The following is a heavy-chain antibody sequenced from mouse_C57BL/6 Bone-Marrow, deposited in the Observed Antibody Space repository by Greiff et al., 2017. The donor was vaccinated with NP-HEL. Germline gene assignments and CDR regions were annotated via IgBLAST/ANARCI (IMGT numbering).Heavy chain of an antibody. CDR3: ARLLRPWYFDV. V-gene: IGHV1-81*01. Sequence: VQLQQSGAELARPGASVKLSCKASGYTFTRYGISWVKQRTGQGLEWIGEIYPRSGNTYYNEKFKGKATLTADKSSSTAYMELRSLTSEDSAVYFCARLLRPWYFDVWGTGTTVTVSS. J-gene: IGHJ1*03. CDR2: IYPRSGNT. CDR1: GYTFTRYG. D-gene: IGHD1-1*01.